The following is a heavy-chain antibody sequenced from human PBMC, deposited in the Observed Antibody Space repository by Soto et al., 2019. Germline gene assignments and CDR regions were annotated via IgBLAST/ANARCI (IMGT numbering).Heavy chain of an antibody. CDR2: ISAYNGNT. J-gene: IGHJ3*02. CDR1: GYTFTSYG. CDR3: ARVLGDYGDYVAFDI. Sequence: ASVKVSCKASGYTFTSYGISWVRQAPGQGLEWMGWISAYNGNTNYAQKLQGRDTMTTDTSTSTAYMELRSLRSDVTAVYYCARVLGDYGDYVAFDIWGQGTMVTVSS. D-gene: IGHD4-17*01. V-gene: IGHV1-18*01.